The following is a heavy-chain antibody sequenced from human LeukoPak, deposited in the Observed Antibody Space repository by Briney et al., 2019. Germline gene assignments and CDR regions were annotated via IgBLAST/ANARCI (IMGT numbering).Heavy chain of an antibody. J-gene: IGHJ4*02. V-gene: IGHV3-7*03. CDR3: VRNLAVAGTCFDS. CDR1: RFTFSSSA. D-gene: IGHD6-19*01. CDR2: IKQDGSDR. Sequence: PGRSLRLSCAASRFTFSSSAMSWVRQVPGTGLEWVANIKQDGSDRNYVTSVRGRFTISRDNAESSLYLQMNSLRAEDTAVYYCVRNLAVAGTCFDSWGQGTLVTVSS.